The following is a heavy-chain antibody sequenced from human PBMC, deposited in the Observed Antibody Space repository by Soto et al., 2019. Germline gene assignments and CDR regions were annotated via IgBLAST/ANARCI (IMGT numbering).Heavy chain of an antibody. CDR2: ISSSSSYI. CDR3: AKGRSYYYYYGVDV. J-gene: IGHJ6*02. V-gene: IGHV3-21*04. CDR1: GFTFSSYT. Sequence: GGSLRLSCAASGFTFSSYTMNWVRQAPGKGLEWVSSISSSSSYIYYADSVKGRFTISRDNAKNSLYLHMNSLRAEDTALYYCAKGRSYYYYYGVDVWGQGTTVTVSS.